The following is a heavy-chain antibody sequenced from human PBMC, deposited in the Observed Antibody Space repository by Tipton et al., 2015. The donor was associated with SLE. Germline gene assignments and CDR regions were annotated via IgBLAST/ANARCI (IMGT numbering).Heavy chain of an antibody. D-gene: IGHD3-3*01. V-gene: IGHV4-59*12. J-gene: IGHJ6*03. CDR1: GGSISSYY. CDR3: ARVAPYYDFWSGSYYYYYYYMDV. Sequence: TLSLTCTVSGGSISSYYWSWIRQPPGKGLEWIGYIYYSGSTNYNPSLKSRVTISVDTSKNQFSLKLSSVTAVDTAVYYCARVAPYYDFWSGSYYYYYYYMDVWGKGTTVTVSS. CDR2: IYYSGST.